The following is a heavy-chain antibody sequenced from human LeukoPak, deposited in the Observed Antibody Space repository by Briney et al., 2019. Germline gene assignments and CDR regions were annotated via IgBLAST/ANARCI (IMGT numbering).Heavy chain of an antibody. D-gene: IGHD2-15*01. V-gene: IGHV4-34*01. J-gene: IGHJ6*03. CDR1: GGSFSGYY. Sequence: SETLSLTCAVYGGSFSGYYWSWIRQPPGKGLEWIGEINHSGSTNYNPSLNSRVTISIDTSKNQFSLKLSSVTAAGTAVYYCARDGCGGSCFHYYYYYMDVWGKGTTVTIPS. CDR3: ARDGCGGSCFHYYYYYMDV. CDR2: INHSGST.